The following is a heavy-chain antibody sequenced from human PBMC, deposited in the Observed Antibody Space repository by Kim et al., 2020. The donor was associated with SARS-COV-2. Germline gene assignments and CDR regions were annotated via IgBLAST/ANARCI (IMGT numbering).Heavy chain of an antibody. J-gene: IGHJ4*02. D-gene: IGHD4-17*01. V-gene: IGHV3-30*03. Sequence: GGSLRLSCAASGFTFSSYAMHWVRQAPGKGLEWVAVISYDETKKYYADSVKGRFTISRDNSRNTLLLQVISLTTEDTAVYFCARNRRPGDYIRNYFDYWGQGILVTVSS. CDR1: GFTFSSYA. CDR2: ISYDETKK. CDR3: ARNRRPGDYIRNYFDY.